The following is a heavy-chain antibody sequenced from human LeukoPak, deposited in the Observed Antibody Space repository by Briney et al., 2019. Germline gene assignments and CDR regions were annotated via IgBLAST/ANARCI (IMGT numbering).Heavy chain of an antibody. J-gene: IGHJ1*01. Sequence: PGGSLRLSCAASGFTFSTYWMHWVRQAPGKGLVWVSRIKSDGGTNYADSVKGRFTIPRVNAKKTVSLQMNSLRPEDTGVYYCARAPSEIGGYYPEYFRHWGQGTLVTVSS. V-gene: IGHV3-74*01. CDR2: IKSDGGT. D-gene: IGHD3-22*01. CDR3: ARAPSEIGGYYPEYFRH. CDR1: GFTFSTYW.